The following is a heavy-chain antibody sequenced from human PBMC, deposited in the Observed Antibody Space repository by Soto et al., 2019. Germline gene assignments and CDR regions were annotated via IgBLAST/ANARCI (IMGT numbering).Heavy chain of an antibody. CDR1: GGSFGRYP. Sequence: QVQLVQAAAEVRKPGSSVKVSCEASGGSFGRYPISWVRQAPGQGLEWIGRIVPVHDIANSAQKFQPRVTITADTSTGTAYLELGGVRSEDTAVYACAGVFRRLAMGRSAYFYMDVWGNGTTVTVSS. CDR2: IVPVHDIA. V-gene: IGHV1-69*02. J-gene: IGHJ6*03. CDR3: AGVFRRLAMGRSAYFYMDV. D-gene: IGHD3-10*01.